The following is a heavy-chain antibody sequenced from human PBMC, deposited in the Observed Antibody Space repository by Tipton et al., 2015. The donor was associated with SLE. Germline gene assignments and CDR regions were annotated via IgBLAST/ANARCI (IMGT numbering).Heavy chain of an antibody. CDR2: IYYSGST. D-gene: IGHD5-18*01. CDR3: ARGRVDTAMLTWFDP. Sequence: TLSLTCTVSGGSISSHYWSWIRQPPGKGLEWIGYIYYSGSTNYNPSLKSRVTISVDTSKNQFSLKLSSVTAADTAVYYCARGRVDTAMLTWFDPWGQGTLVTVSS. J-gene: IGHJ5*02. V-gene: IGHV4-59*11. CDR1: GGSISSHY.